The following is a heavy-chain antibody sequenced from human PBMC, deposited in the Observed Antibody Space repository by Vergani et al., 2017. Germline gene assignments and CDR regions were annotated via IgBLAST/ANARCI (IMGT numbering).Heavy chain of an antibody. CDR1: GGSISSYY. CDR3: ARTTYYYDSSGYRAEFNYFDY. Sequence: VQLQQWGAGLLKPSETLSLTCTVSGGSISSYYWSWIRQPPGKGLEWIGYIYYSGSTYYNPSLKSRVTISVDTSKNQFSLKLSSVTAADTAVYYCARTTYYYDSSGYRAEFNYFDYWGQGTLVTVSS. V-gene: IGHV4-59*12. J-gene: IGHJ4*02. D-gene: IGHD3-22*01. CDR2: IYYSGST.